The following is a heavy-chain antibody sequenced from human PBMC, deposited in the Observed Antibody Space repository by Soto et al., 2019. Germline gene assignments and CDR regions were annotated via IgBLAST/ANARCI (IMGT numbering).Heavy chain of an antibody. CDR2: IYYSGST. CDR3: ARAPWGVAGTNFDY. CDR1: GGSISSYY. Sequence: SETLSLTCTVSGGSISSYYWSWIRQPPGKGLEWIGYIYYSGSTNYNPSLKSRVTISVDTSKNQFSLKLSSVTAADTAVYYCARAPWGVAGTNFDYWGQGTLVTVSS. V-gene: IGHV4-59*01. D-gene: IGHD6-19*01. J-gene: IGHJ4*02.